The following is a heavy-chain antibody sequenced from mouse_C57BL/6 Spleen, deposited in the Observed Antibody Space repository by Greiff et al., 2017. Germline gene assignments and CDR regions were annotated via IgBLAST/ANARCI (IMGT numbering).Heavy chain of an antibody. D-gene: IGHD3-2*02. CDR2: IYPGDGDT. CDR1: GYAFSSSW. CDR3: ALDSSGYGVAY. J-gene: IGHJ3*01. Sequence: QVQLQQSGPELVKPGASVKISCKASGYAFSSSWMNWVKQRPGKGLEWIGRIYPGDGDTNYNGKFKGKDTLTADKSSSTAYMQLSSLTSEDSAVYFCALDSSGYGVAYWGQGTLVTVSA. V-gene: IGHV1-82*01.